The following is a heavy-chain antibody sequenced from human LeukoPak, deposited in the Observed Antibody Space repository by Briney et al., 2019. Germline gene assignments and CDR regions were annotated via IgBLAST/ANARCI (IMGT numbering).Heavy chain of an antibody. CDR1: GYTFTSYG. CDR3: ASSGGYCSSTSCYLDY. J-gene: IGHJ4*02. CDR2: ISAYNGNT. Sequence: ASVKVSCKASGYTFTSYGISWVRQSPGQGLEWMGWISAYNGNTNYAQKLQGRVTMTTDTSTSTAYMELRSLRSDDTAVYYCASSGGYCSSTSCYLDYWGQGTLVTVSS. V-gene: IGHV1-18*01. D-gene: IGHD2-2*01.